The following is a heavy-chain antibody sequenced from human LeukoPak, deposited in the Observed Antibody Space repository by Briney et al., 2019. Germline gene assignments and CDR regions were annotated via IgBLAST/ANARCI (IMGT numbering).Heavy chain of an antibody. CDR1: GFTFSSYW. J-gene: IGHJ4*02. D-gene: IGHD6-13*01. V-gene: IGHV3-7*04. CDR3: ARPSRRGIAAARPFDY. Sequence: GGSLRLSCAASGFTFSSYWMRWVRQAPGKGLEWVANIKQDGSEKYYVDSVKGRFTISRDNAKKSLYLQMNSLRAEDTGVYYSARPSRRGIAAARPFDYWGQGTLVTVSS. CDR2: IKQDGSEK.